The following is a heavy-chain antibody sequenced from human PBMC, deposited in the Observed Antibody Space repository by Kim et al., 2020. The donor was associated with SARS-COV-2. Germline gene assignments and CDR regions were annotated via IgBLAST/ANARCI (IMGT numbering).Heavy chain of an antibody. J-gene: IGHJ4*02. CDR2: ISDSGGST. D-gene: IGHD6-13*01. Sequence: GGSLRLSCAASGFTFSIYAMSWVRQAPGKGLEWVSAISDSGGSTYYADSVKGRFTISRDNSKNTLYLQMNSLRAEDTAVFYCVKASLSSSLNYFDYWGQGTLVTVSS. CDR3: VKASLSSSLNYFDY. V-gene: IGHV3-23*01. CDR1: GFTFSIYA.